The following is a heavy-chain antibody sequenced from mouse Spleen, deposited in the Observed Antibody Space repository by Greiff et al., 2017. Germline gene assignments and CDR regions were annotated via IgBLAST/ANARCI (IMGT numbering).Heavy chain of an antibody. CDR2: ISYDGSN. CDR1: GYSITSGYY. Sequence: EVQLQESGPGLVKPSQSLSLTCSVTGYSITSGYYWNWIRQFPGNKLEWMGYISYDGSNNYNPSLKNRISITRDTSKNQFFLKLNSVTTEDTATYYCARGGYDRDYFDYWGQGTTLTVSS. D-gene: IGHD2-2*01. J-gene: IGHJ2*01. V-gene: IGHV3-6*01. CDR3: ARGGYDRDYFDY.